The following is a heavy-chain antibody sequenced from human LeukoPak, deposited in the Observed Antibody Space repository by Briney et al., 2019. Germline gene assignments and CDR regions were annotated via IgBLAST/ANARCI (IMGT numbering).Heavy chain of an antibody. J-gene: IGHJ5*02. CDR3: AKVPTMIVVVITGWFDP. Sequence: GASLRLSCAASGFTFSSYAMSWVRQAPGKGLEWVSAISGSDGSTYYADSVKGRFTISRDNSKNTLYLQMNGLRAEDTAVYYCAKVPTMIVVVITGWFDPWGQGTLVTVSS. V-gene: IGHV3-23*01. CDR1: GFTFSSYA. CDR2: ISGSDGST. D-gene: IGHD3-22*01.